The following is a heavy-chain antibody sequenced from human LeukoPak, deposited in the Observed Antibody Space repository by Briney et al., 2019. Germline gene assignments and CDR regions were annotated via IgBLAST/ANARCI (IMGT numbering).Heavy chain of an antibody. D-gene: IGHD6-19*01. Sequence: GGSLRLSCAASGFTFSNYAMNWVRQAPGKGLEWVSAISGSGGSTYYADSVKGRFTISRDNSKNTLYLQMNSLRAEDMAVYYCAKPSSGWYTWDYWGQGTLVTVSS. CDR2: ISGSGGST. CDR3: AKPSSGWYTWDY. J-gene: IGHJ4*02. V-gene: IGHV3-23*01. CDR1: GFTFSNYA.